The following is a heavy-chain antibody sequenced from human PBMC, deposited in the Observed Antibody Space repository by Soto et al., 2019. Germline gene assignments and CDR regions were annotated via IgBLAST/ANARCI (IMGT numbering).Heavy chain of an antibody. D-gene: IGHD4-4*01. CDR2: IIPIFGTA. J-gene: IGHJ6*02. CDR3: ARVTTTAGRRSYYYYGMDV. V-gene: IGHV1-69*13. Sequence: SLKVSCKASGGTFSSYAISWVRQAPGQGLEWMGGIIPIFGTANYAQKFQGRVTITADESTSTAYMELSSLRSEDTAVYYCARVTTTAGRRSYYYYGMDVWGQGTTVTVSS. CDR1: GGTFSSYA.